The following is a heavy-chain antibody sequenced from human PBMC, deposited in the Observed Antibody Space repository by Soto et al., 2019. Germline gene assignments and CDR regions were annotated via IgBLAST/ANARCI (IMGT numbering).Heavy chain of an antibody. CDR3: ARDLRDAMDYDSSGSSLDY. CDR2: ISAYNGNT. J-gene: IGHJ4*02. Sequence: ASVKVSCKASGYTFTSYGISWVRQAPGQGLEWMGWISAYNGNTNYAQKLQGRVTMTTDTSTSTAYMELRSLRSDDTAVYYCARDLRDAMDYDSSGSSLDYWGQGTLVTVSS. V-gene: IGHV1-18*04. CDR1: GYTFTSYG. D-gene: IGHD3-22*01.